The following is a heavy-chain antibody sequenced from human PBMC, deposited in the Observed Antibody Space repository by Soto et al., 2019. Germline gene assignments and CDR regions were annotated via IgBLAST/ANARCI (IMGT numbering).Heavy chain of an antibody. Sequence: GGSLRLSCAASGFTFRTFLMSWVRQAPGKGLEWVANIKEDGTEKNYVDSVRGRFTISRDNTKNSLYLQMHSLRVEDTAVYYCARDVRLPAHFDCWVKGTLVTVYS. J-gene: IGHJ4*02. V-gene: IGHV3-7*03. CDR1: GFTFRTFL. D-gene: IGHD2-2*01. CDR3: ARDVRLPAHFDC. CDR2: IKEDGTEK.